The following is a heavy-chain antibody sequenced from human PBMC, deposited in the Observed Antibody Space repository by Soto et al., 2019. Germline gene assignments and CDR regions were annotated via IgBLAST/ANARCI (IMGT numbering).Heavy chain of an antibody. CDR1: GYTFSNYG. J-gene: IGHJ4*02. CDR2: ISAYNGNT. Sequence: QVQLVQSGAEVKKPGASVKVSCKASGYTFSNYGVSWVRQAPGQGLEWMGWISAYNGNTNYAQNLQGRVTMTADISTSPAYLELGSLRYDDTAVYYCAGGWFGEFVSYSDWWGQGTLVTVSS. CDR3: AGGWFGEFVSYSDW. D-gene: IGHD3-10*01. V-gene: IGHV1-18*01.